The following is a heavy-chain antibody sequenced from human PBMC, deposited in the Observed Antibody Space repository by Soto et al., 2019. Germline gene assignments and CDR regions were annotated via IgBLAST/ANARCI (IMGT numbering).Heavy chain of an antibody. CDR2: IYYSRST. D-gene: IGHD1-7*01. CDR3: ARDKIVNWNYFHYYYGMDV. Sequence: PSETLSLTCTVSGGSISSYYWSWIRQPPGKGLEWIGYIYYSRSTNYNPSLTSRVTISVDTSKNQFSLKLSSVTAADTAVYYCARDKIVNWNYFHYYYGMDVWGQGTTVTVSS. V-gene: IGHV4-59*01. CDR1: GGSISSYY. J-gene: IGHJ6*02.